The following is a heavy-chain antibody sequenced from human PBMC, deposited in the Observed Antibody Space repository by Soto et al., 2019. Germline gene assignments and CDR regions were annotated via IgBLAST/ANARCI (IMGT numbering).Heavy chain of an antibody. Sequence: GGSLRLSCAASGFTFSSYAMSWVRQAPGKGLEWVSAISGSGGSTYYADSVKGRYTISRDNSKNTLYLQMNSLRAEDTAVYYCAKDRSTYYLVPPFDPWGQGTLVTVSS. J-gene: IGHJ5*02. CDR1: GFTFSSYA. CDR2: ISGSGGST. CDR3: AKDRSTYYLVPPFDP. D-gene: IGHD3-10*01. V-gene: IGHV3-23*01.